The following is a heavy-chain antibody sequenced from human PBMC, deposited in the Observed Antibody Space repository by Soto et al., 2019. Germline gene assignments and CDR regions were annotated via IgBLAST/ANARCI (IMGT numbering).Heavy chain of an antibody. CDR3: TRKAAKATALGYNWFDH. Sequence: PGGSLRLSCTTSGFTFADYVMTWVRQAPGKGLEWVSFIRSKAYGGTTEYAASVKGRFTISRDDSKTIAYLQMNSLKTEDTAVYYCTRKAAKATALGYNWFDHWGHGTLVTVSS. J-gene: IGHJ5*02. CDR2: IRSKAYGGTT. D-gene: IGHD6-25*01. V-gene: IGHV3-49*04. CDR1: GFTFADYV.